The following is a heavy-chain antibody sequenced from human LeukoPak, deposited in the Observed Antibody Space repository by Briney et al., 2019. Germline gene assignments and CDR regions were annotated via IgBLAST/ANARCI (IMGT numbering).Heavy chain of an antibody. CDR1: GFSFSMYW. Sequence: PGGSLRLSCAASGFSFSMYWMRCVCQAPGKGLEWVANIKEEGTEKYYVDSVMGRFTISRDNAENSLYLQMNSLRDEDTAVYYCARPRSSSWDDFDYWGPGTLVTVSS. CDR2: IKEEGTEK. CDR3: ARPRSSSWDDFDY. J-gene: IGHJ4*02. V-gene: IGHV3-7*01. D-gene: IGHD6-13*01.